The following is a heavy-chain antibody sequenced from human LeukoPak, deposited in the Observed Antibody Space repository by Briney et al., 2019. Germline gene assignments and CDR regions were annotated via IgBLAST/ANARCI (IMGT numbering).Heavy chain of an antibody. CDR2: IRGSGGST. Sequence: GGSLRLSCAAPGFTFSSYAMSWVRQAPGKGLEWVSAIRGSGGSTYYAASVKGRFTISRDNSKNTLYLQMNSLRAEDTAVYYCAKPVTRIAAAVALIDYWGQGTLVTVSS. CDR3: AKPVTRIAAAVALIDY. J-gene: IGHJ4*02. D-gene: IGHD6-13*01. CDR1: GFTFSSYA. V-gene: IGHV3-23*01.